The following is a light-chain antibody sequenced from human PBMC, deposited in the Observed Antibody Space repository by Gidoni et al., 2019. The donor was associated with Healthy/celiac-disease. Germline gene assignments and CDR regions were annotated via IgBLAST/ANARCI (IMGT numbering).Light chain of an antibody. CDR1: QSVSSY. CDR3: QQRSNCPWT. J-gene: IGKJ1*01. CDR2: DAA. Sequence: EIVLTQSPATLSLSPGERATLSCRASQSVSSYLAWYQQKPGQAPRLLIYDAANRATGIPDRFSGSGSGTDFTLTISSLEPEDFAVYYCQQRSNCPWTFGQGTKVEIK. V-gene: IGKV3-11*01.